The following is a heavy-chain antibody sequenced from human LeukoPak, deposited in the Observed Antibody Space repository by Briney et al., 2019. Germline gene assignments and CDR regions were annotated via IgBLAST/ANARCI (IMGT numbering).Heavy chain of an antibody. J-gene: IGHJ4*02. V-gene: IGHV3-23*01. CDR1: GFTFSSYA. Sequence: GGSLRLSCAASGFTFSSYAMSWVRQAPGKGLEWVSAISGGGGSTYYADSVKGRFTISRDNSKNTLYLQMSSLRAEDTALYYCAKVTHGGIGYSFGSDYWGQGTLVTVSS. D-gene: IGHD5-18*01. CDR3: AKVTHGGIGYSFGSDY. CDR2: ISGGGGST.